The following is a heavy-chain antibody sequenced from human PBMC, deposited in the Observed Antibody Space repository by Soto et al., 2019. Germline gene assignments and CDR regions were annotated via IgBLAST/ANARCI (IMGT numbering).Heavy chain of an antibody. Sequence: QLQLQESGPGLLKPSETLSLTCTVSGGSISSRDSYWGWIRHPPGKGLEWIGNVYYRGSTYYSPSLESRITISVDTSENQFSLRVNSVTAADTAVYYCARHWPGTGVGSMDVWGQGTTVTVSS. J-gene: IGHJ6*02. CDR2: VYYRGST. CDR1: GGSISSRDSY. D-gene: IGHD3-10*01. V-gene: IGHV4-39*01. CDR3: ARHWPGTGVGSMDV.